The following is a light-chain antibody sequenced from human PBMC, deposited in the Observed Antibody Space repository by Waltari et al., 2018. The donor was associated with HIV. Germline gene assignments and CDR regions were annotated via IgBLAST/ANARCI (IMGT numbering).Light chain of an antibody. V-gene: IGKV1-9*01. CDR1: QGIGTS. CDR3: QQVKSNPFT. CDR2: AAS. Sequence: DIQLTQPRSLLSASVGDRATITCRASQGIGTSLAWYQQKPGKAPQLLIYAASTLQPGVPTRFSGSGSGTEFTLTISGLQPEDFATYYCQQVKSNPFTFGPGTKVDFK. J-gene: IGKJ3*01.